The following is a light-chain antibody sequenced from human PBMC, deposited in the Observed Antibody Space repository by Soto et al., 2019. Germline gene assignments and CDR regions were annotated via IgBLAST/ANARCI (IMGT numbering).Light chain of an antibody. Sequence: QSALTQPPSVSGAPGQRVTISCTGSSANIGAAYNVDWYQQLPGTAPKLLIYGNNNRPSGVPARFSGSKSGTSASLAIAGLQAGAGGDYYCQSYDSSLSGYVFGTGTKVTVL. V-gene: IGLV1-40*01. CDR2: GNN. CDR3: QSYDSSLSGYV. CDR1: SANIGAAYN. J-gene: IGLJ1*01.